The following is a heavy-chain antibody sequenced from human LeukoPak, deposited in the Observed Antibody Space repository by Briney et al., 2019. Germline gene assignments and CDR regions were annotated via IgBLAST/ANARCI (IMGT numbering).Heavy chain of an antibody. J-gene: IGHJ6*03. Sequence: GGSLRLSCAASGFTLSSYAMHWVRQAPGKGLEYVSAISKNGGNTYYANSVKSRFSISRDNSKNTLYLQMGSLRTEDMAVYYCARVGEGRYYQYYYMDVWGKGTTVTVSS. CDR3: ARVGEGRYYQYYYMDV. D-gene: IGHD1-26*01. CDR1: GFTLSSYA. CDR2: ISKNGGNT. V-gene: IGHV3-64*01.